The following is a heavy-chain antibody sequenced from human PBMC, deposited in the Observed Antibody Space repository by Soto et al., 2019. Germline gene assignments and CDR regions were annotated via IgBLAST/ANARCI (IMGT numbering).Heavy chain of an antibody. J-gene: IGHJ3*02. CDR2: IYYSGST. D-gene: IGHD5-18*01. V-gene: IGHV4-31*03. CDR1: GGSISSGGYY. Sequence: SETLSLTCTVSGGSISSGGYYWSWIRQHPGKGLEWIGYIYYSGSTYYNPSLKSRVTISVDTSKNQFSLKLSSVTAADTAVYYCARVRDTAMVPAFDIWGQETMVTVSS. CDR3: ARVRDTAMVPAFDI.